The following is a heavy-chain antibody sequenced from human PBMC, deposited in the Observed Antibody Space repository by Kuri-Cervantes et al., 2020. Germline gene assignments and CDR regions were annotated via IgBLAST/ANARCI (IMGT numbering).Heavy chain of an antibody. J-gene: IGHJ2*01. Sequence: ASVKVSCKASGYTFTSYYMHWVRQAPGQGLEWMGIINPSGGSTSYAQKFQGRVTMTRDTSTSTVYMELSSLRSEDTAVYYCARVETAMAHGADENWYFDLWGRGTLVTVSS. CDR1: GYTFTSYY. D-gene: IGHD5-18*01. V-gene: IGHV1-46*01. CDR2: INPSGGST. CDR3: ARVETAMAHGADENWYFDL.